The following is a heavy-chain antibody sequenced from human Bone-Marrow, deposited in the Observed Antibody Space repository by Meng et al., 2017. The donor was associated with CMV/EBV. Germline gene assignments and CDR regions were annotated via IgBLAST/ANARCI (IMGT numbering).Heavy chain of an antibody. CDR2: ISSSGSTI. CDR3: ARAYDFWSGRNWYFDL. CDR1: GFTFSSYS. J-gene: IGHJ2*01. Sequence: GGSLRLSCAASGFTFSSYSMNWVRQAPGKGLEWVSYISSSGSTIYYADSVKGRFTISRDNAKNSLYLQMNSLRAEDTAVYYCARAYDFWSGRNWYFDLWGRGTLVTVSS. D-gene: IGHD3-3*01. V-gene: IGHV3-48*04.